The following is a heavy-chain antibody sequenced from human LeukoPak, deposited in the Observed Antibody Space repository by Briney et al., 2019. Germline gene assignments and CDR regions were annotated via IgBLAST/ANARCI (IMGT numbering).Heavy chain of an antibody. CDR2: ISSSSSYI. Sequence: GGSLRLSCAASGFAFSSYSMNWVRQAPGKGLEWVSSISSSSSYIYYADSVKGRFTISRDNAKSSLYLQMNSLRAEDTAVYYCARVATIMGYYYYYMDVWGKGTTVTVSS. V-gene: IGHV3-21*01. J-gene: IGHJ6*03. CDR3: ARVATIMGYYYYYMDV. CDR1: GFAFSSYS. D-gene: IGHD5-12*01.